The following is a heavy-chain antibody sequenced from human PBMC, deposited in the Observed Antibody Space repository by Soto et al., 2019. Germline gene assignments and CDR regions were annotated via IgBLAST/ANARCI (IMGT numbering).Heavy chain of an antibody. CDR1: GFTFSDHY. Sequence: PGGSLRLSCAASGFTFSDHYMDWVRQAPGKGLEWVSSIGSSSSYIYYADSVKGRFTISRENAKNSLYLQMNSLRAEDTAVYYCARTWGSEQLWSFVKYYYYYYGMDVWGQGTTVTVS. D-gene: IGHD5-18*01. CDR2: IGSSSSYI. V-gene: IGHV3-21*01. J-gene: IGHJ6*02. CDR3: ARTWGSEQLWSFVKYYYYYYGMDV.